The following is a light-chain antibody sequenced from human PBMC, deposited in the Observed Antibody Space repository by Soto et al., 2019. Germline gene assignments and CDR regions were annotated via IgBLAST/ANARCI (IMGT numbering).Light chain of an antibody. CDR1: QVISSW. CDR2: ATS. CDR3: QQANSFPYT. J-gene: IGKJ2*01. Sequence: DIQMTQSPSSVSASVGDRVTITCRATQVISSWLAWYPQKPGKAPKLLIYATSNLQSGVPSRFSGSGSGTDCTLTITSLQPEDVATYYGQQANSFPYTFGQGTKLEIK. V-gene: IGKV1-12*01.